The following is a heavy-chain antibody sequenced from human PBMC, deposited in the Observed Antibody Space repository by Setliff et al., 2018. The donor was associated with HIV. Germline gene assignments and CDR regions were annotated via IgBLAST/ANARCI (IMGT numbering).Heavy chain of an antibody. CDR1: GFTFSSYG. Sequence: GGSLRLSCAASGFTFSSYGMHWVRQAPGKGLEWVAVIWYDGSNKYYADSVKGRFTISRDNSKNTLYLQMNSLRAEDTAVYYCASARIPTGGTSTSFDYWGQGTLVTVSS. V-gene: IGHV3-33*01. CDR3: ASARIPTGGTSTSFDY. D-gene: IGHD2-15*01. J-gene: IGHJ4*02. CDR2: IWYDGSNK.